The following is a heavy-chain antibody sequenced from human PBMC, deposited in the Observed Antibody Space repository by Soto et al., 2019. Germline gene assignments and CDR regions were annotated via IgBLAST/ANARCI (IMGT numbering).Heavy chain of an antibody. CDR3: ARSLLGSGWYLG. V-gene: IGHV3-30-3*01. J-gene: IGHJ4*02. CDR1: GFTFSSYA. D-gene: IGHD6-19*01. Sequence: GGSLRLSCAASGFTFSSYAMHWVRQAPGKGLEWVAVISYDGSNKYYADSVKGRFTISRDNSKNTLYLQMNSLRAEDTAVYYCARSLLGSGWYLGWGQGTLVTVSS. CDR2: ISYDGSNK.